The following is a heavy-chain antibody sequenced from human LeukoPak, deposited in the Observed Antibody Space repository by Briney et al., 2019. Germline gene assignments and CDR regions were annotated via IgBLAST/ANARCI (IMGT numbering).Heavy chain of an antibody. V-gene: IGHV4-39*01. D-gene: IGHD2-2*01. J-gene: IGHJ4*02. Sequence: TSETLSLTCTVSGGSISSSSYYWGWIRQPPGKGLEWIGSIYYSGSTYYNPSLKSRVTISVDTSKNQFSLKLSSVTAADTAVYYFARLNKFVVVPAAVDYWGQGTLVTVSS. CDR2: IYYSGST. CDR3: ARLNKFVVVPAAVDY. CDR1: GGSISSSSYY.